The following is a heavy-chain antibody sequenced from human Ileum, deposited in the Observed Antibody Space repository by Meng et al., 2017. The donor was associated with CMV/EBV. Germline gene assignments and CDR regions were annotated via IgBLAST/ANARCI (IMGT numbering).Heavy chain of an antibody. Sequence: SETLSLTCTVSGGSISSNYWAWIRRPPGKALEWIGHTYYTGSTKYNPSLQSRVIISVDTSKNQFSLKLSSVTAADTAVYYCARVKYSYGWEWFDPWGQGTLVTVYS. J-gene: IGHJ5*02. CDR1: GGSISSNY. V-gene: IGHV4-59*01. CDR3: ARVKYSYGWEWFDP. CDR2: TYYTGST. D-gene: IGHD5-18*01.